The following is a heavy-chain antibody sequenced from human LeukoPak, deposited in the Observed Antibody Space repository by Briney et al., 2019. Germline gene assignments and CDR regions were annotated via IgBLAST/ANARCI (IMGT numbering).Heavy chain of an antibody. CDR3: ARGWCWNDVNRDY. J-gene: IGHJ4*02. CDR1: GGSFSGYY. Sequence: SETLSLTCAVYGGSFSGYYWGWIRQPPGKGLEWIGAINHNGSTNYNPSLQSRVTISVDQSNNQFSLKLRSVTAADTAVYYCARGWCWNDVNRDYWGQGTLVSVSS. D-gene: IGHD1-1*01. V-gene: IGHV4-34*01. CDR2: INHNGST.